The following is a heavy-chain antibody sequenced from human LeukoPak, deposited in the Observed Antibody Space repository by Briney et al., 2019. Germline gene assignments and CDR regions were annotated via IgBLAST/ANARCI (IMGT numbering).Heavy chain of an antibody. CDR3: ASGGTHCGDYDRWFDP. CDR2: INHSGST. D-gene: IGHD4-17*01. J-gene: IGHJ5*02. Sequence: SETLSLTCAVYGGSFSGYYWSWIRQPPGKGLEWIGEINHSGSTNYNPSLKSQVTISVDTSKNQFTLKLSSVTAADTAVYYCASGGTHCGDYDRWFDPWGQGTLVTVSS. V-gene: IGHV4-34*01. CDR1: GGSFSGYY.